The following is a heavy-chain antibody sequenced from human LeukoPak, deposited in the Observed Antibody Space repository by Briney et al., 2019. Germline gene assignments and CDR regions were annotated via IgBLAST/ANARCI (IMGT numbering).Heavy chain of an antibody. V-gene: IGHV3-33*01. CDR2: MWYDGSNK. J-gene: IGHJ4*02. CDR3: ARDYKYAFDN. Sequence: PGGSLRLSCAASGFTFSSYGMHWVRQAPGKGLEWVAVMWYDGSNKYYADSVKGRFTISGDKAKNSLYLQMNSLRVEDTAVYYCARDYKYAFDNWGQGTLVTVSS. D-gene: IGHD5-24*01. CDR1: GFTFSSYG.